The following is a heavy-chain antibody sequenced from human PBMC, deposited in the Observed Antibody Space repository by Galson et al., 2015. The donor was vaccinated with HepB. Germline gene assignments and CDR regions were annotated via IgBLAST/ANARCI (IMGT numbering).Heavy chain of an antibody. J-gene: IGHJ4*02. CDR1: GGSINSGGYY. CDR3: ARGFKFLGYCSGGSCYSGRFDY. D-gene: IGHD2-15*01. V-gene: IGHV4-34*01. CDR2: INHSGST. Sequence: ETLSLTCAVSGGSINSGGYYWSWIRQPPGKGLEWIGEINHSGSTNYNPSLKSRVTISVDTSKNQFSLKLSSVTAADTAVYYCARGFKFLGYCSGGSCYSGRFDYWGQGTLVTVSS.